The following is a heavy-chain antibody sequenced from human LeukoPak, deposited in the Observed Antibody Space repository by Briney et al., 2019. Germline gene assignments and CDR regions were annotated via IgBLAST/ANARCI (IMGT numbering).Heavy chain of an antibody. Sequence: GGSLRLSCAASGFTFSSYSMNWVRQAPGKGLEWVSSISSSSSYIYYADSVKGRFTISRDNAKNSLYLQMNSLRAEDTAVYYCARVQSYGYAYYYYYMDVWGKGTTVTVSS. CDR1: GFTFSSYS. D-gene: IGHD5-18*01. V-gene: IGHV3-21*01. CDR2: ISSSSSYI. J-gene: IGHJ6*03. CDR3: ARVQSYGYAYYYYYMDV.